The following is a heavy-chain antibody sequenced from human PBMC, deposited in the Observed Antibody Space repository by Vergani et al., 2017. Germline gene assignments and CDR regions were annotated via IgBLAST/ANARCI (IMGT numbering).Heavy chain of an antibody. V-gene: IGHV4-38-2*02. D-gene: IGHD2-21*01. CDR2: FHLTGMT. J-gene: IGHJ3*01. CDR3: ARDGGEYNKDALEV. Sequence: QVQLQESGPGLVKPSGTLSLTCTVPNYSISRGYFWGWIRRPPGKGLEWIASFHLTGMTYNNPSLKSRVTISVDTSKNLISLKLTSVTAADTAVYYCARDGGEYNKDALEVWGQGTKVTVTS. CDR1: NYSISRGYF.